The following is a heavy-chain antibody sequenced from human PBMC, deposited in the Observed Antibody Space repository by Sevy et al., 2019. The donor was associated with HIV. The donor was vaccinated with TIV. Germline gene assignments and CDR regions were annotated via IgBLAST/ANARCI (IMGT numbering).Heavy chain of an antibody. Sequence: GGSLRLSCAASAFTFSSYNMNWVRQAPGKGLEWVAVISYDGSNKYYADSVKGRFTISRDNSKNTLYLQMNSLRAEDTAVYYCARDRDYYDSSGYYSYYYYYGMDVWGQGTTVTVSS. V-gene: IGHV3-30*03. D-gene: IGHD3-22*01. J-gene: IGHJ6*02. CDR2: ISYDGSNK. CDR1: AFTFSSYN. CDR3: ARDRDYYDSSGYYSYYYYYGMDV.